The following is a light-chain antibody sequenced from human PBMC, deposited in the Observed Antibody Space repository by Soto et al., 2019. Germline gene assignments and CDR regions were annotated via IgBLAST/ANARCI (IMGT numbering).Light chain of an antibody. J-gene: IGKJ4*01. Sequence: EIVLTQSPGTLSLSPGERATLSCRASQSVSIYLAWYQQKPGQAPRLLIYDASNRATGIPARFSGSGSGTDFTLTISSLEPEDFAVYYCQHRSDWPPFTFGGGTKVDIK. V-gene: IGKV3-11*01. CDR3: QHRSDWPPFT. CDR1: QSVSIY. CDR2: DAS.